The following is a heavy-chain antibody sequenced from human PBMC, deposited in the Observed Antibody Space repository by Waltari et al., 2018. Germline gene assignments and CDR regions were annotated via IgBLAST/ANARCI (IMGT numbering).Heavy chain of an antibody. V-gene: IGHV1-3*01. D-gene: IGHD4-17*01. CDR1: GYTFTSYA. CDR3: AAPEFYGDYVFYYGMDV. CDR2: INAGNGNT. J-gene: IGHJ6*02. Sequence: QVQLVQSGAEVKKPGASVKVSCKASGYTFTSYAMHWVRQAPGQRLEWMGWINAGNGNTKYSQKFQGRVTITSDTSASTAYMELSSLRSEDTAVYYCAAPEFYGDYVFYYGMDVWGQGTTVTVSS.